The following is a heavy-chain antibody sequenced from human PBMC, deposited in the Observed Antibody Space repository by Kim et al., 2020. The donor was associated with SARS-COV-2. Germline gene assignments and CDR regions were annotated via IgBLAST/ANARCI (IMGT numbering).Heavy chain of an antibody. Sequence: YYNPSLKSRVTISVDTSKNQFSLKLSSVTAADTAVYYCAREEGIVVVTANWGQGTLVTVSS. V-gene: IGHV4-39*07. D-gene: IGHD2-21*02. CDR3: AREEGIVVVTAN. J-gene: IGHJ4*02.